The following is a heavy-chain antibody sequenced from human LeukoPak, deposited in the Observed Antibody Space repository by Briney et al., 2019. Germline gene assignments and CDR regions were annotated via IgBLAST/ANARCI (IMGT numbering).Heavy chain of an antibody. Sequence: GGSLRLSCAASGSTFSSYWMSWVRQAPGKGLEWVANIKQDGSEKYYVDSVKGRFTISRDNAKTSLYLQMNSLRAEDTAVYYCARDSSSWLIYFDYWGQGTLVTVSS. CDR1: GSTFSSYW. CDR3: ARDSSSWLIYFDY. J-gene: IGHJ4*02. CDR2: IKQDGSEK. V-gene: IGHV3-7*01. D-gene: IGHD6-13*01.